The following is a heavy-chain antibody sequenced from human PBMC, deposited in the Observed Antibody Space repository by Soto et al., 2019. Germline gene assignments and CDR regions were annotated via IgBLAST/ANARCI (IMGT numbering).Heavy chain of an antibody. CDR3: ARALGGDQVYYFDS. V-gene: IGHV1-18*01. J-gene: IGHJ4*02. Sequence: QVQLVQSGPEVKRPGASMKVSCPASGYTFSSYGISWVRQAPGQGLEWMGWISGYNGNTKHALKFLGRVTLTTDTSTSTAYMELRSLRSDDTAVFYCARALGGDQVYYFDSWGQGTLVTVSS. CDR2: ISGYNGNT. CDR1: GYTFSSYG. D-gene: IGHD3-16*01.